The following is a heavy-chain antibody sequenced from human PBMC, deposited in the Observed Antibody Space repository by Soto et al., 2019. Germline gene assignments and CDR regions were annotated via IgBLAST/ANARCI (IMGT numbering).Heavy chain of an antibody. Sequence: PWGSLRLSCAASGFTFSSYAMSWVRQAPGKGLECVSGISSNGVGTYYANSVQGRFTISRDNSKNTVYLQMGSLRPEDMAVYYCARRARPDFYYMDVWGKGTTVTVSS. CDR3: ARRARPDFYYMDV. CDR2: ISSNGVGT. CDR1: GFTFSSYA. J-gene: IGHJ6*03. D-gene: IGHD6-6*01. V-gene: IGHV3-64*01.